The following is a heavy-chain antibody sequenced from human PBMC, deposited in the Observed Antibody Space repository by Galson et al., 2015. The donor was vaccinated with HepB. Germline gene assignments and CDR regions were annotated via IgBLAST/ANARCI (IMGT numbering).Heavy chain of an antibody. CDR3: ASQPTGHFLEVGYYGMDV. Sequence: SLRLSCAASGYTFSSYGMHWVRQAPGKGLEWVAVISYDGSNKYYADSVKGRFTISRDNSKNTLYLQMNSLRAEDTAAYYCASQPTGHFLEVGYYGMDVWGQGATVTGSS. CDR2: ISYDGSNK. V-gene: IGHV3-30*03. CDR1: GYTFSSYG. J-gene: IGHJ6*02. D-gene: IGHD3-9*01.